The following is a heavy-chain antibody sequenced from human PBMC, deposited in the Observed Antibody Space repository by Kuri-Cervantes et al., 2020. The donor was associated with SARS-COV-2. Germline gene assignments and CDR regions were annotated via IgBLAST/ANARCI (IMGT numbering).Heavy chain of an antibody. CDR1: GYTFTSYG. CDR3: AKIDYGDYGSSFDY. Sequence: ASVKVSCKASGYTFTSYGISWVRQAPGQGLEWMGWISAYNGNTNYAQKLQGRVTMTTDTSTSTAYMELRSLRAEDTALYYCAKIDYGDYGSSFDYWGQGTLVTVSS. J-gene: IGHJ4*02. V-gene: IGHV1-18*01. CDR2: ISAYNGNT. D-gene: IGHD4-17*01.